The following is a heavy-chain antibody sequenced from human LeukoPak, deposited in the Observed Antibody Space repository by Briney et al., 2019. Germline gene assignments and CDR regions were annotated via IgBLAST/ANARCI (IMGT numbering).Heavy chain of an antibody. CDR1: GFTFSGFA. Sequence: GGSLRLSCAASGFTFSGFAMSWVRQAPGKGLEWVGRIKSKGDGETTDYASFVKGRFSMSRDDSRATMYLQMYSLEAEDTAVYYCTTDLGATMIRGVIVSWGQGAPVTVSS. V-gene: IGHV3-15*05. D-gene: IGHD3-10*01. J-gene: IGHJ4*02. CDR2: IKSKGDGETT. CDR3: TTDLGATMIRGVIVS.